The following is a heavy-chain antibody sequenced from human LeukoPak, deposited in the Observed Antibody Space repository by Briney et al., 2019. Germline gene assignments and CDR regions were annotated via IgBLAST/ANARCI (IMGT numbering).Heavy chain of an antibody. J-gene: IGHJ3*02. V-gene: IGHV4-59*08. CDR3: ARGSGARYYDFKHAFDI. CDR1: GGSISTYY. CDR2: IYHSGST. Sequence: SETLSLTCTVSGGSISTYYWSWIRQPPGKGLEWIGNIYHSGSTYYNPSLKSRVSISVDTSKNQFSLKLSSVIAADTAVYYCARGSGARYYDFKHAFDIWGQGTMVTVSS. D-gene: IGHD3-3*01.